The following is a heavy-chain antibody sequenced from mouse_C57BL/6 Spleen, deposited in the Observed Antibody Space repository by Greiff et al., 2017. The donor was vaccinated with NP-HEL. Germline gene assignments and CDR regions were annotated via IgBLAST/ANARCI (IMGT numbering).Heavy chain of an antibody. J-gene: IGHJ4*01. Sequence: EVQLQQSGPVLVKPGASVKMSCKASGYTFTDYYMNWVKQSHGKSLEWIGVINPYNGGTSYNQKFTGKATLTVDKSSSTAYMELNSLTSEDSAVYYCAGWSSYDDMDYWGQGTSVTVSS. CDR2: INPYNGGT. V-gene: IGHV1-19*01. D-gene: IGHD1-1*01. CDR3: AGWSSYDDMDY. CDR1: GYTFTDYY.